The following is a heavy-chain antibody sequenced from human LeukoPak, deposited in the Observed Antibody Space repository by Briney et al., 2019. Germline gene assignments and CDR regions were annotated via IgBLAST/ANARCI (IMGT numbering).Heavy chain of an antibody. D-gene: IGHD6-19*01. V-gene: IGHV3-74*01. CDR2: INSDGSST. Sequence: GGSLRLSCAASGFTFSSYSMHWVRQAPGKGLVWVSRINSDGSSTSYADSVKGRFTISRDNAKNTLYLQMNSLRAEDTAVYYCARVKQWLPPDYWGQGTLVTVSS. J-gene: IGHJ4*02. CDR1: GFTFSSYS. CDR3: ARVKQWLPPDY.